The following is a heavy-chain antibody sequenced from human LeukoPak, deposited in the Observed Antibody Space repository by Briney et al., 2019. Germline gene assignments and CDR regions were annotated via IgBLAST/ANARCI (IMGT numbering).Heavy chain of an antibody. Sequence: PGGSLRLSCAASGFTFSNYWMHWVRQAPGKGLVWVSRINSDGSTTYYADSVKGRFTISRDNAENTLYLQMSSLRAEDTAVYYCARGIPRSYGTDYWGQGTLVTVS. V-gene: IGHV3-74*01. D-gene: IGHD4-17*01. J-gene: IGHJ4*02. CDR1: GFTFSNYW. CDR2: INSDGSTT. CDR3: ARGIPRSYGTDY.